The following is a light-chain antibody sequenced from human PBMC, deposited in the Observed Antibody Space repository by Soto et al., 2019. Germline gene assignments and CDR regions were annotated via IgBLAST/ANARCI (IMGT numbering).Light chain of an antibody. V-gene: IGKV1-39*01. CDR1: QRISSY. CDR3: QQSYSTPRT. Sequence: DIQMTQSPSSLSASVGDRVTITCRASQRISSYLHWYQQKPGKAPKLLIYAASNLQSGVPSRFSGRGSGTDFTLTISSLQPEDFATYYCQQSYSTPRTFGQGTKVEV. CDR2: AAS. J-gene: IGKJ1*01.